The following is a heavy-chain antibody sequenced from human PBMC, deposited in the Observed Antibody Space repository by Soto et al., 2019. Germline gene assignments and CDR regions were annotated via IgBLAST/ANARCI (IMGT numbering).Heavy chain of an antibody. CDR1: GYTFTSYY. Sequence: SVKVSCKASGYTFTSYYMHWVRQAPGQGLEWMGIINPSGGSTSYAQKFQGRVTMTRDTSTSTVYMELSSLRSEDTAVYYSARESGYHYYGMYVWGQGTTVTVSS. CDR3: ARESGYHYYGMYV. D-gene: IGHD3-22*01. V-gene: IGHV1-46*01. CDR2: INPSGGST. J-gene: IGHJ6*02.